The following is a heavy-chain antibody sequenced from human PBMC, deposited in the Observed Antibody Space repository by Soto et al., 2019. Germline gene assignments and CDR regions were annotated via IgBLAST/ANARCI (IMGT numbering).Heavy chain of an antibody. V-gene: IGHV3-11*06. CDR1: GFTFSGHY. J-gene: IGHJ6*02. CDR2: INPSGTNT. CDR3: ARGHHSMDI. Sequence: VQLVESGGSLAKPGGSLRLSCAASGFTFSGHYMSWIRQAPGKGLEWISYINPSGTNTDYADSVKGRFTISRDNAENSLYLQMNSLRADDTALYYCARGHHSMDIWGQGATVTVSS.